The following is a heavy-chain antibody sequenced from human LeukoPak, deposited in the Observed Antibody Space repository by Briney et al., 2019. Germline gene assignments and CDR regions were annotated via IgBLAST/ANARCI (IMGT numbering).Heavy chain of an antibody. J-gene: IGHJ4*02. CDR3: ARAALGGYYLFDY. V-gene: IGHV4-39*01. D-gene: IGHD3-22*01. Sequence: PSETLSLTCTVSGGSISSSSYYWGWIRQPPGKGLEWIGSIYYSGSTYYNPSLKSRVTISVDTSKNQFSLKLSSVTAADTAVYYCARAALGGYYLFDYWGQGTLVTVSS. CDR1: GGSISSSSYY. CDR2: IYYSGST.